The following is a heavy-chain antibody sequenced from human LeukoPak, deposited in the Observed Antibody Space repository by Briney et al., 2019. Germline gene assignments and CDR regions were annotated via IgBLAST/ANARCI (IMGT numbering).Heavy chain of an antibody. Sequence: GGSLRPSCAASGFTFSSSAMSWVRQAPGKGLEWVSGISASGGGTYYADSVKGRFTISRDNSKNTVSLQMNSLRAEDTAVYYCAKSSSGWWSFDYWGQGTLVTVSS. CDR3: AKSSSGWWSFDY. D-gene: IGHD6-19*01. V-gene: IGHV3-23*01. J-gene: IGHJ4*02. CDR2: ISASGGGT. CDR1: GFTFSSSA.